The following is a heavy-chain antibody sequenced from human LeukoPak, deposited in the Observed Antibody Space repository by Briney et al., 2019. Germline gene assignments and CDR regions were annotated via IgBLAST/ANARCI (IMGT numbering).Heavy chain of an antibody. CDR3: ARDSLHYDFWSRGGTVDY. CDR2: INPSGGST. V-gene: IGHV1-46*01. Sequence: ASVKVSCKASGYTFTSYYMHWVRQAPGQGLEWMGIINPSGGSTSYAQKFQGRVTMTRDTSTSTVYMELSSLRSEDTAVYYCARDSLHYDFWSRGGTVDYWGQGTLVTVSS. D-gene: IGHD3-3*01. CDR1: GYTFTSYY. J-gene: IGHJ4*02.